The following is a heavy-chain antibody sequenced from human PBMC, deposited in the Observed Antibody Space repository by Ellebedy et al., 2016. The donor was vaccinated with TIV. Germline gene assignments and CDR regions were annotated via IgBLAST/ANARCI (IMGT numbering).Heavy chain of an antibody. V-gene: IGHV4-34*01. CDR3: ARGRGYCSSTSCYASYYYYMDV. CDR2: INHSGST. D-gene: IGHD2-2*01. CDR1: GGSFSGYY. J-gene: IGHJ6*03. Sequence: SETLSLXXAVYGGSFSGYYWSWIRQPPGKGLEWIGEINHSGSTNYNPSLKSRVTISVDTSKNQFSLKLSSVTAADTAVYYCARGRGYCSSTSCYASYYYYMDVWGKGTTVTVSS.